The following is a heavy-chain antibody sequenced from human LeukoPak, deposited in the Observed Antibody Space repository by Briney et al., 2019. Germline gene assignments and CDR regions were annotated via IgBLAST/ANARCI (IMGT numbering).Heavy chain of an antibody. CDR2: INHSGST. D-gene: IGHD2-8*01. J-gene: IGHJ4*02. Sequence: PSETLSLTCAVYGGSFSGYYWSWIRQPPGKGLEWIGEINHSGSTNYNPSLKSRVSISVDTSNNQFSLKLSSVTAADTAVYYCARRSTNGPPYYLEYWGQGTLVTVSS. V-gene: IGHV4-34*01. CDR1: GGSFSGYY. CDR3: ARRSTNGPPYYLEY.